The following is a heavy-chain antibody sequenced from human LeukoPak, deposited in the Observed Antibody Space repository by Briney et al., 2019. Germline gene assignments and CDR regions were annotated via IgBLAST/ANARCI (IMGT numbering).Heavy chain of an antibody. CDR3: ARLTSSWYQDWYFDL. CDR2: IYTSGSP. J-gene: IGHJ2*01. CDR1: DGSISSYD. D-gene: IGHD6-13*01. V-gene: IGHV4-4*07. Sequence: SETLFLTCTVSDGSISSYDWSWIRQPAGKGLEWIGRIYTSGSPTYNPSLKSRVTMSLGTSKKQFSLKLTSVTAADTAVYYCARLTSSWYQDWYFDLWGRGTLVTVSS.